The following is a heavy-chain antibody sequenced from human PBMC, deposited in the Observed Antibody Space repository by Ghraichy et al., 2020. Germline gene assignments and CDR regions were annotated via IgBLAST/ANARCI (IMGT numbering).Heavy chain of an antibody. CDR1: GFTFSSYG. J-gene: IGHJ2*01. D-gene: IGHD2-15*01. CDR2: ISYDGSNK. V-gene: IGHV3-30*18. Sequence: GALRLSCAASGFTFSSYGMHWVRQAPGKGLEWVAVISYDGSNKYYADSVKGRFTISRDNSKNTLYLQMNSLRAEDTAVYYCAKDLVAVNWYFDLWGRGTLVTVSS. CDR3: AKDLVAVNWYFDL.